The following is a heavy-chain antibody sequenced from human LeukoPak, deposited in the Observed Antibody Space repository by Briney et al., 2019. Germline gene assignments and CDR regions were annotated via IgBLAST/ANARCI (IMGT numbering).Heavy chain of an antibody. CDR3: ATTVGYCSSTSCYDPFDI. J-gene: IGHJ3*02. V-gene: IGHV3-20*04. Sequence: GGSLRLSCAASGLTFDDYGMSWVRDTPGKGLEWVSGIYWNGGSTGYADSVKGRFTISRDNAKNSLYLQMNSLRAEDTALYYCATTVGYCSSTSCYDPFDIWGQGTMVTVSS. CDR2: IYWNGGST. CDR1: GLTFDDYG. D-gene: IGHD2-2*01.